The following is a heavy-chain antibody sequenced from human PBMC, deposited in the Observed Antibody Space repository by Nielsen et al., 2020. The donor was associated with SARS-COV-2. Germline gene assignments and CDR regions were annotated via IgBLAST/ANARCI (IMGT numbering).Heavy chain of an antibody. CDR3: ARGLPTWVRSSSWFDP. CDR2: IYYSGST. J-gene: IGHJ5*02. CDR1: GGSISTYY. Sequence: GSLRLSCTVSGGSISTYYWSWIRQPPGKGLEWIGYIYYSGSTNYNPSLKSRVTISVDTSKNQFSLKLSSVTAADTAVYYCARGLPTWVRSSSWFDPWGQGTLVTVSS. V-gene: IGHV4-59*12. D-gene: IGHD3-10*01.